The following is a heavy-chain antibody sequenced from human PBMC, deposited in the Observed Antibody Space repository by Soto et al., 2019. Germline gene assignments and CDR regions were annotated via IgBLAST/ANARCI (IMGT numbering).Heavy chain of an antibody. J-gene: IGHJ5*02. CDR1: GGTFSSYA. D-gene: IGHD1-26*01. Sequence: RASVKVSCKASGGTFSSYAISWVRQAPGQGLEWMGGIIPIFGTANYAQKFQGRVTITADTSTSTAYMELRSLRSDDTAVYYCARDPIVGATTARGWFDPWGQGTLVTVSS. V-gene: IGHV1-69*06. CDR2: IIPIFGTA. CDR3: ARDPIVGATTARGWFDP.